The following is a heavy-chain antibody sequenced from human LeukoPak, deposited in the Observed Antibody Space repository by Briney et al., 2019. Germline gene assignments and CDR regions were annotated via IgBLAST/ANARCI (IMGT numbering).Heavy chain of an antibody. CDR2: ISSNGGST. D-gene: IGHD4-17*01. V-gene: IGHV3-23*01. CDR3: AKDSAYGDYVNAFDI. J-gene: IGHJ3*02. CDR1: GFTFNSYA. Sequence: GGSLRLSCAASGFTFNSYAMTWVRQAPGKGLEWVSTISSNGGSTYYADSVKGRFTISRDNSKNTLYLQMNSLRAEDTAVYYCAKDSAYGDYVNAFDIWGQGTMVTVSS.